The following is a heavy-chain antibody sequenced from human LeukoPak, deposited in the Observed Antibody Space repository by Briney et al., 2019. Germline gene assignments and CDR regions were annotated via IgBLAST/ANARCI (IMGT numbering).Heavy chain of an antibody. J-gene: IGHJ4*01. Sequence: GGSLRLSCTASGFTFSDYSMNWVRQAPGKGLEWVSSISSWSSYIYYLDSVKGRFTISRDNAKNSLYLQMNSLRAEDTAVYYCARDLSRRSDYWGHGTLVTVSS. CDR1: GFTFSDYS. CDR3: ARDLSRRSDY. V-gene: IGHV3-21*01. CDR2: ISSWSSYI. D-gene: IGHD3-9*01.